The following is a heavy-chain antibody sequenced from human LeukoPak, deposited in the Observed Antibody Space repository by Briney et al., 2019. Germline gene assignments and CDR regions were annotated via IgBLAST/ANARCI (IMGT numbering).Heavy chain of an antibody. D-gene: IGHD5-18*01. CDR2: IIPIFGTA. CDR1: GGTFSSYA. J-gene: IGHJ4*02. V-gene: IGHV1-69*13. Sequence: GASVKVSCKASGGTFSSYAISWVRQAPGQGLEWMGGIIPIFGTANYAQKFQGRVTITADESTSTAYMELSSLRSEDTAVYYCATPKGGYSYGYVYLFDYWGQGTLVTVSS. CDR3: ATPKGGYSYGYVYLFDY.